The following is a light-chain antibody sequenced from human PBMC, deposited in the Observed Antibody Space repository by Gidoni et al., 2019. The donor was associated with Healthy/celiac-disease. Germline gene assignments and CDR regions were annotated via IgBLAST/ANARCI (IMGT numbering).Light chain of an antibody. CDR2: GAS. Sequence: EKVMTQSPATPSMSPGERATLSCRASQSVSSNLAWYQQKPGQAPRLLIYGASTRATGIPARFSGSGSGTEFTLTISSLESEDFAVYYCQQYSNWPPVTFGQGTKVEIK. CDR1: QSVSSN. J-gene: IGKJ1*01. CDR3: QQYSNWPPVT. V-gene: IGKV3-15*01.